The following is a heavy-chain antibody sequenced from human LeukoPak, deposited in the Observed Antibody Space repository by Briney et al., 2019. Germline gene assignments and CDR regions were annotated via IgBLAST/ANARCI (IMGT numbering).Heavy chain of an antibody. CDR2: IYHSGST. V-gene: IGHV4-30-2*01. CDR1: GGSISSGGYS. CDR3: ARVATTYYFDY. Sequence: PSQTLSLTCAVSGGSISSGGYSWSWIRQPPGKGLEWIGYIYHSGSTYYNPSLKSRVTISVDRSGSQFSLKLSSVTAADTAVYYCARVATTYYFDYWGQGTLVTVSS. J-gene: IGHJ4*02. D-gene: IGHD5-12*01.